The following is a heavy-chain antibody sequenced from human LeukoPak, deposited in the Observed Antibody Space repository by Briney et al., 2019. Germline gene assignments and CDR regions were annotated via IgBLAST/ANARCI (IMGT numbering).Heavy chain of an antibody. CDR3: ARSITAYCSGGSCYPYFDY. D-gene: IGHD2-15*01. CDR2: IYYSGST. Sequence: PSETLSLTCTDPGGSISNYYWSSIRQPAGKGLECIGYIYYSGSTNYNPTLKCRVTISVDTSKNQFSLKLSSVTAADTAVYYCARSITAYCSGGSCYPYFDYWGQGTLVTVSS. V-gene: IGHV4-59*01. J-gene: IGHJ4*02. CDR1: GGSISNYY.